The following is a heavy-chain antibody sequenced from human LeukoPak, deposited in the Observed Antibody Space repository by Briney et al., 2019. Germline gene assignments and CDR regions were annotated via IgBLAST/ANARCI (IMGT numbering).Heavy chain of an antibody. V-gene: IGHV3-48*04. CDR3: TRLSTMGDFDY. CDR2: ISSSSSTI. Sequence: GGSLRLSCAASGFTFSSYSMNWVRQAPGKGLEWVSYISSSSSTIYYADSVKGRFTISRENAKNSLYLQMNSLRAGDTAVYYCTRLSTMGDFDYWGQGTLVTVSS. D-gene: IGHD3-10*01. J-gene: IGHJ4*02. CDR1: GFTFSSYS.